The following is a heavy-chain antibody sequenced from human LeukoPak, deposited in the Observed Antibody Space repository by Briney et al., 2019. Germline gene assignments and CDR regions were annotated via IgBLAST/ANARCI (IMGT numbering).Heavy chain of an antibody. J-gene: IGHJ4*02. D-gene: IGHD1-26*01. CDR3: ARDEGSGSYFDY. CDR1: GGSLSSYY. Sequence: PSETLSLTCTVSGGSLSSYYWSWIRQPPGKGLEWIGYIYYSGSTNYNPSLKSRVTISVDTSKNQFSLKLSSVTAADTAVYYCARDEGSGSYFDYWGQGTLVTVSS. V-gene: IGHV4-59*01. CDR2: IYYSGST.